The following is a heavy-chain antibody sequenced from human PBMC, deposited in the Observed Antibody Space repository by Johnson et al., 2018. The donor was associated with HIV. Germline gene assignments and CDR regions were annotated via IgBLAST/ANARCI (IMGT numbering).Heavy chain of an antibody. CDR1: EFSVSSYG. CDR3: AKGPQGIATPDAFDI. CDR2: ISYDGSDK. Sequence: QVQLVESGGGLVRPGGSLRLSCAASEFSVSSYGMHWVRQAPGKGLEWAAVISYDGSDKYYADSVKGRFTISRDNSKNTLYLQMNSLRAEDTAVYYCAKGPQGIATPDAFDIWGQGTMVTVSS. D-gene: IGHD2-21*01. J-gene: IGHJ3*02. V-gene: IGHV3-30*18.